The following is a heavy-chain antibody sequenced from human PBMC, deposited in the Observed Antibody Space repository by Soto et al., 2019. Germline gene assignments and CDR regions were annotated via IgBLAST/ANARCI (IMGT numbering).Heavy chain of an antibody. CDR2: IYSGGST. D-gene: IGHD2-21*02. CDR1: GFTVSSNY. J-gene: IGHJ4*02. V-gene: IGHV3-53*01. CDR3: ARDAYCGGDCYSGGFDY. Sequence: LRLSCAASGFTVSSNYMSLVRQAPGKGLEWVSVIYSGGSTYYADSVKGRFTISRDNSKNTLYLQMNSLRAEDTAVYYCARDAYCGGDCYSGGFDYWGQGTLVTVSS.